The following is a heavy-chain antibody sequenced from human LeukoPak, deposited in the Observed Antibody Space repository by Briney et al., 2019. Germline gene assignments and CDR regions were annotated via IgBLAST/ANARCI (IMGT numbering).Heavy chain of an antibody. V-gene: IGHV3-23*01. CDR3: AQLPSSSWIGL. CDR2: ISGSGTNT. CDR1: GFTFSTYA. J-gene: IGHJ5*02. Sequence: SGGSLRLSCAASGFTFSTYAMSWVRQAPGKGLEWVSVISGSGTNTYYADSVKGRFTISRDNSKNTLYLQVNNLRAEDTAVYYCAQLPSSSWIGLWGQGTLVTVSS. D-gene: IGHD2-2*01.